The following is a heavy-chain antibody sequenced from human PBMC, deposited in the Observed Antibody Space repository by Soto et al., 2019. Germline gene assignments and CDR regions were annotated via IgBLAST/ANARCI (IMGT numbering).Heavy chain of an antibody. V-gene: IGHV2-5*02. CDR1: GSSLSTRGVA. D-gene: IGHD5-12*01. CDR2: IYWDEDK. Sequence: QITLKEAGPTLVKPTQTLTVTFTCSGSSLSTRGVAVGWFRQPPGQALEWLALIYWDEDKWYSPSLKSRLTITDDTSKTQVVLTMTNMDPVDTATYYCARRPRGSAYCFAYWGQGTLVTVSS. J-gene: IGHJ4*02. CDR3: ARRPRGSAYCFAY.